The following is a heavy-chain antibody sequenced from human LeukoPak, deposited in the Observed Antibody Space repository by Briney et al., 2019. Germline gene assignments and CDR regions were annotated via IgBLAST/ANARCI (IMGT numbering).Heavy chain of an antibody. CDR3: ARDNSVGDYAWWFDP. Sequence: ASVKVSCKASGYTFTDYYMHWVRQAPGQGLEWMGLINPSGGTTRYAQKFQGRVTMTRDLSTSTDYMELSSLRSDDTAVYFCARDNSVGDYAWWFDPWGQGTLVTVSS. D-gene: IGHD1-26*01. CDR2: INPSGGTT. J-gene: IGHJ5*02. V-gene: IGHV1-46*01. CDR1: GYTFTDYY.